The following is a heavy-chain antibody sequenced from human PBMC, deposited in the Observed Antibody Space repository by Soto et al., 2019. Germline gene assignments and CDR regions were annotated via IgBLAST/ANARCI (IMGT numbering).Heavy chain of an antibody. J-gene: IGHJ2*01. V-gene: IGHV4-39*01. D-gene: IGHD2-2*03. CDR1: GASIGNTTYY. CDR2: IYYSGTT. Sequence: QLQLQESGPGLVKPSETLSLTCTVSGASIGNTTYYWGWIRQPPGKGLEWVGTIYYSGTTYYNPSLKSRVTISLDAPKNQFSLKLTSVTAADTAVFYCASRLFPWMGYFDLWGRGTLVTVSS. CDR3: ASRLFPWMGYFDL.